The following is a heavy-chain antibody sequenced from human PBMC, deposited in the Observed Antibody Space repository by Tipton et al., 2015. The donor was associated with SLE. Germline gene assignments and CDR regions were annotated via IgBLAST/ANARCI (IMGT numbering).Heavy chain of an antibody. CDR3: ARDRGYGLLDY. Sequence: TPSLTCTVSGASISSYYWSWIRQPPGKGLEWIGYIYHSGRAFYNVSLRSRVTMSVDNSNNQFSLRLNSATAADTAVYYCARDRGYGLLDYWGQGTLVTVSS. CDR2: IYHSGRA. D-gene: IGHD3-10*01. CDR1: GASISSYY. J-gene: IGHJ4*02. V-gene: IGHV4-59*12.